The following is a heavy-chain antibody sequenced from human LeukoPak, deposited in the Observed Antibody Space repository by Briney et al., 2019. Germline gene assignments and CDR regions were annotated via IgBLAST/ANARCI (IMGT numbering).Heavy chain of an antibody. CDR2: ISSSSRYI. Sequence: GGSLRLSCAASGFTFGDYSMNWVRQAPGKGLEWVSSISSSSRYISYADSVKGRFTISRDNAKNSLYLQMNSLRAEDTAVYYCARLGVGGSYSGIYYFNYWGQGTLVTVSS. CDR1: GFTFGDYS. V-gene: IGHV3-21*01. D-gene: IGHD1-26*01. CDR3: ARLGVGGSYSGIYYFNY. J-gene: IGHJ4*02.